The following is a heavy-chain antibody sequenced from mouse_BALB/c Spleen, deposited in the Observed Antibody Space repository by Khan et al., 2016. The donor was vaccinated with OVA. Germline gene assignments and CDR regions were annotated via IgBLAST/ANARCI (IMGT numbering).Heavy chain of an antibody. CDR3: AREVYYGNLYCFDY. V-gene: IGHV2-9*02. CDR2: IWAGGST. J-gene: IGHJ2*01. D-gene: IGHD2-1*01. Sequence: QVQLKESGPGLVAPSQSLSITCTVSGFSLTSYGVHWVRQPPGKGLEWLGTIWAGGSTNYNSALMSRLSIIKDNSKSQVFLKMNSLQTDDTAIYYCAREVYYGNLYCFDYWGQGTALTVSA. CDR1: GFSLTSYG.